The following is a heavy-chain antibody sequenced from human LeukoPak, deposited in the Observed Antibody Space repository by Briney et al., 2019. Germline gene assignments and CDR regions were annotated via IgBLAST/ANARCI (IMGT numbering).Heavy chain of an antibody. J-gene: IGHJ4*02. CDR2: INAGNGNT. V-gene: IGHV1-3*01. D-gene: IGHD3-10*01. CDR3: ARKPYYYGSGSYFDY. Sequence: ASVKVSCKASGYTFTSYAMHWVGQAPGQRLEWMGWINAGNGNTKYSQKFQGRVTITRDTSASTAYMELSSLRSEDTAVYYCARKPYYYGSGSYFDYWGQGTLVNVSS. CDR1: GYTFTSYA.